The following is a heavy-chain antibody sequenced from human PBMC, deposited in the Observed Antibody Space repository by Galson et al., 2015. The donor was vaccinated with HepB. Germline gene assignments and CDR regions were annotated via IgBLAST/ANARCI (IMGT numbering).Heavy chain of an antibody. CDR1: GFTFSSYS. CDR2: ISSSSSYI. D-gene: IGHD6-19*01. V-gene: IGHV3-21*01. J-gene: IGHJ4*02. CDR3: ARDAVENLYYFDY. Sequence: SLRLSCAASGFTFSSYSMNWVRQAPGKGLEWVSSISSSSSYIYYADSVKGRFTISRDNAKNSLYLQMNSLRAEDTAVYYCARDAVENLYYFDYWGQGTLVTVSS.